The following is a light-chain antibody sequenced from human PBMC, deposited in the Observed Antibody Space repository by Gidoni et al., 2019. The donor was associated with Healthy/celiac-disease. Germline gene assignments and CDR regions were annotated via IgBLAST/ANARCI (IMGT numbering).Light chain of an antibody. Sequence: EIVLTQSPGPLSLSPGARATLSCSVSQSVSSSYLAWYQQKPGQAPRLLIYGASSRSTGIQERFSGSGSGTDLTLTISRLEPEDFAVYYCQQYGSPLTFGGGTKVEIK. CDR3: QQYGSPLT. CDR2: GAS. CDR1: QSVSSSY. J-gene: IGKJ4*01. V-gene: IGKV3-20*01.